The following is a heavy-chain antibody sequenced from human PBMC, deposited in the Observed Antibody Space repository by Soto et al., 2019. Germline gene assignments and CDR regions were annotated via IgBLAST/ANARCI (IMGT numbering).Heavy chain of an antibody. J-gene: IGHJ4*02. D-gene: IGHD6-13*01. V-gene: IGHV3-66*01. CDR3: AREAGVAAAGTAVG. CDR2: IYSGGST. Sequence: EVQLVESGGGLVQPGGSLRLSCAASGFTVSSNYMSWVRQAPGKGLEWVSVIYSGGSTYYADSVKGRFTISRDNSKNTLYLQMNSLRAEDTAVYYCAREAGVAAAGTAVGWGQGTLVTVSS. CDR1: GFTVSSNY.